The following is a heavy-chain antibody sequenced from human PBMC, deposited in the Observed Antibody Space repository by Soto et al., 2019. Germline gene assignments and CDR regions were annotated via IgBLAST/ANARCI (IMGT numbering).Heavy chain of an antibody. Sequence: PGGSLRLSCAASGFTFSSYAMHWVRQAPGKGLEWVAVISYDGSNKYYADSVKGRFTISRDNSKNTLYLQMNSLRAEDTAVYYCAKDHAIVVVPAAIPDAFDIWGQGTMVTVSS. J-gene: IGHJ3*02. CDR1: GFTFSSYA. D-gene: IGHD2-2*01. CDR3: AKDHAIVVVPAAIPDAFDI. CDR2: ISYDGSNK. V-gene: IGHV3-30-3*01.